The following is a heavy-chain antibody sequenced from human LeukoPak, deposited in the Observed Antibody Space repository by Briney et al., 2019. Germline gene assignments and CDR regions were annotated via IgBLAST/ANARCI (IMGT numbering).Heavy chain of an antibody. CDR2: IYYSGST. V-gene: IGHV4-39*01. D-gene: IGHD5-18*01. CDR1: GGSISSSSYY. CDR3: ARRIQLWPNWFDP. J-gene: IGHJ5*02. Sequence: SETLSLACTVSGGSISSSSYYWGWIRQPPGKGLEWIGSIYYSGSTYYNPSLKSRVTISVDTSKNQFSLKLSSVTAADTAVYYCARRIQLWPNWFDPWGQGTLVTVSS.